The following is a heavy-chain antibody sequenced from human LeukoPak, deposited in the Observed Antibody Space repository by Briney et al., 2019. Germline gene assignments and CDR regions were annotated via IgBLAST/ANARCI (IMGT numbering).Heavy chain of an antibody. CDR2: ISGGGGST. D-gene: IGHD2-2*02. Sequence: GGSLRLSCAASGFTFSSYAMSWVRQAPGKGLEWVSAISGGGGSTYYADSVKGRFTISRDNSKNTLFLQMNSLRAEDTAVYYCAKGAIVVVPAAINFDYWGQGTLVTVSS. CDR3: AKGAIVVVPAAINFDY. CDR1: GFTFSSYA. J-gene: IGHJ4*02. V-gene: IGHV3-23*01.